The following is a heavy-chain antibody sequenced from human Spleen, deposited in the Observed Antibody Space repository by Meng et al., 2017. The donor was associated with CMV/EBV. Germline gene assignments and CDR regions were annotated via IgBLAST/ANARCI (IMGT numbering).Heavy chain of an antibody. Sequence: SVKVSCKASGGTFKSFAISWVRQAPGQGLEWMGGIIPLANSPSYAQKFQGRVTVSTDASTNTAYMEVGSLIFEDTAVYFCAARIPVSQEEYWGQGTLVTVSS. CDR2: IIPLANSP. CDR3: AARIPVSQEEY. CDR1: GGTFKSFA. V-gene: IGHV1-69*05. D-gene: IGHD2-21*01. J-gene: IGHJ4*02.